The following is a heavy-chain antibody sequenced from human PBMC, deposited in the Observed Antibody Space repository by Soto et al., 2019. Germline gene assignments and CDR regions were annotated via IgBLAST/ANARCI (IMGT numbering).Heavy chain of an antibody. J-gene: IGHJ6*02. CDR2: VYHTGRT. CDR1: GGSFKSGSYS. Sequence: LSLTCTVSGGSFKSGSYSWSWIRQPPGKGLEWIGYVYHTGRTSYNPSLKSRVTMSVDTSKSQFSLKLTSVTAADTAVYYCARGEDAFFYYGLDVWGQGITVTVSS. V-gene: IGHV4-61*01. CDR3: ARGEDAFFYYGLDV.